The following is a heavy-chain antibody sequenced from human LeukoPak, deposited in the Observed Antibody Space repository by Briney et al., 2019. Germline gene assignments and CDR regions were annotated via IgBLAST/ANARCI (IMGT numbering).Heavy chain of an antibody. J-gene: IGHJ6*02. CDR3: AKELRLLQDTRTKPGYGMDV. Sequence: PGGSLRLSCAASGFTFSSYAMSWVRQAPGKGLEWVSAISGSGGSTYYADSVKGRFTISRDNSKNTLYLQMNSLRAEDTAVYYCAKELRLLQDTRTKPGYGMDVWGQGTTVTVSS. CDR1: GFTFSSYA. V-gene: IGHV3-23*01. D-gene: IGHD3-16*01. CDR2: ISGSGGST.